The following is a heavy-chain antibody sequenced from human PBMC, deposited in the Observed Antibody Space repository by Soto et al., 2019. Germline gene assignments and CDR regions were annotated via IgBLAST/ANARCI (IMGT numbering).Heavy chain of an antibody. Sequence: GGSLRLSCAASGFTFSGYAMHWVRQAPDKGLEWVAVISYDGSNKYYADSVKGRFTISRDNSKNTLFLQMDSLRPEDTAVYYCAKNAGYSGSYLDYWGQETLVTVSS. D-gene: IGHD1-26*01. V-gene: IGHV3-30*18. J-gene: IGHJ4*02. CDR3: AKNAGYSGSYLDY. CDR2: ISYDGSNK. CDR1: GFTFSGYA.